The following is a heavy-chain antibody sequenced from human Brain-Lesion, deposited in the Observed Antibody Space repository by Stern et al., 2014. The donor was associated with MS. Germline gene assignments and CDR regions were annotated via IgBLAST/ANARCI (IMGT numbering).Heavy chain of an antibody. J-gene: IGHJ6*02. CDR1: GYIFTRYY. D-gene: IGHD3-3*01. Sequence: QVQLVQSGAEVKKPGASVKVSCKTSGYIFTRYYIHWVRQAPGQGLEWIAWIHPNTGCTKYAQKFQGRVTMSRDTSISTAYVELSSLTSDDTAVYYCARDQRGITIFGVVTDYYYLGMDVWGQGTTVTVSS. CDR3: ARDQRGITIFGVVTDYYYLGMDV. V-gene: IGHV1-2*02. CDR2: IHPNTGCT.